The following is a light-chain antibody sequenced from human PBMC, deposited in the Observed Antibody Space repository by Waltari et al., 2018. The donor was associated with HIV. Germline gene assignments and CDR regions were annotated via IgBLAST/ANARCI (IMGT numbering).Light chain of an antibody. CDR2: DAS. V-gene: IGKV3-11*01. J-gene: IGKJ1*01. CDR3: QQRSNWPVT. Sequence: EIVLTQSPATVSLSPGERATLSCRASESVSSSLAWYQQKPGQAPRLLIYDASNRATGIPGRFSGSGSGTDFTLTISSLEPEDFAVYYCQQRSNWPVTFGQGTKVEIK. CDR1: ESVSSS.